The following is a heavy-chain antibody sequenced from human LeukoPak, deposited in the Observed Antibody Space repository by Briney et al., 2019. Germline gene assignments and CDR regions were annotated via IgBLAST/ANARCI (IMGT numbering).Heavy chain of an antibody. CDR2: ISSSSGTI. Sequence: GGSLRLSCAASGFTFSSYSMNWVRQAPGKGLEWVSYISSSSGTIYYADSVKGRFTISRDNAKNSLYPQMNSLRAEDTAVYYCARDQRRTWSLDYWGQGTLVTVSS. CDR3: ARDQRRTWSLDY. V-gene: IGHV3-48*01. CDR1: GFTFSSYS. J-gene: IGHJ4*02. D-gene: IGHD1-1*01.